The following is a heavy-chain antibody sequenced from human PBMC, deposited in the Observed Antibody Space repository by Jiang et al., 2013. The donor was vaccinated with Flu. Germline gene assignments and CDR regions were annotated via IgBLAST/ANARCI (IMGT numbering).Heavy chain of an antibody. J-gene: IGHJ3*02. Sequence: LTCTFSGFSLSTSGMCVSWIRQPPGKALEWLARIDWDDDKYYSTSLKTRLTISKDTSKNQVVLTMTNMDPVDTATYYCARAYGTTDAFDIWGQGTMVTVSS. V-gene: IGHV2-70*11. D-gene: IGHD1-1*01. CDR2: IDWDDDK. CDR1: GFSLSTSGMC. CDR3: ARAYGTTDAFDI.